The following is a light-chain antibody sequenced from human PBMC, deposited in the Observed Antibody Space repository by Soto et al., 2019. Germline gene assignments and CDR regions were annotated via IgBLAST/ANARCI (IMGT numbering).Light chain of an antibody. Sequence: QSVLTQPPSASETPGQRLTISCSGSSSNIGSNTVNWYQQLPGAAPKLLIYSNDQRPSGVPDRFSGSNSGTSASLAITGTQPMDEADYYCQAWDSETVVFGGGTQLTVL. CDR1: SSNIGSNT. CDR3: QAWDSETVV. J-gene: IGLJ2*01. V-gene: IGLV1-44*01. CDR2: SND.